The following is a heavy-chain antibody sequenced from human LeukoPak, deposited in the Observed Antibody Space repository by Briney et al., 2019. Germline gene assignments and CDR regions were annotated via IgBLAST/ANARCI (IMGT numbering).Heavy chain of an antibody. CDR1: GFTFSSYS. CDR3: ARVTYSIDY. Sequence: PGGSLRLSCAASGFTFSSYSMNWVRQAPGKGLVWVSRINSDGSTTSYADSVRGRFTISRDNAKNTLYLQMNSLRAEDTAVYYCARVTYSIDYWGQGTLVTVSS. J-gene: IGHJ4*02. CDR2: INSDGSTT. V-gene: IGHV3-74*01. D-gene: IGHD2-21*02.